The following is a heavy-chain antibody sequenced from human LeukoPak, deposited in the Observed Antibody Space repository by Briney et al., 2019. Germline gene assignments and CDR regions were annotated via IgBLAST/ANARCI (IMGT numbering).Heavy chain of an antibody. J-gene: IGHJ4*02. Sequence: ASVKVSCKASGYTFTGYYMHWVRQAPGRGLEWMGWINLNSGGTNYAQKFQGRVTMTRDTSINTAYMELSRLRSDDTAVYYCARDSSTVTTPYFDYWGQGTLVTVSS. CDR2: INLNSGGT. CDR3: ARDSSTVTTPYFDY. CDR1: GYTFTGYY. D-gene: IGHD4-11*01. V-gene: IGHV1-2*02.